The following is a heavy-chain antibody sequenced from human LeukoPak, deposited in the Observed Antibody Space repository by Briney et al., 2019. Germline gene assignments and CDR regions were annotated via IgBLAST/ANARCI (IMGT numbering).Heavy chain of an antibody. Sequence: SVKVSCKASGGTFSSYAISWVRQAPGQGLEWMGGIIPIFGTANYAQKFQGRVTITADESTSTAYMELSSLRSEDTAVYYCAREKSLPRSAFDIWGQGTMVTVSS. V-gene: IGHV1-69*13. CDR3: AREKSLPRSAFDI. CDR1: GGTFSSYA. D-gene: IGHD1-14*01. J-gene: IGHJ3*02. CDR2: IIPIFGTA.